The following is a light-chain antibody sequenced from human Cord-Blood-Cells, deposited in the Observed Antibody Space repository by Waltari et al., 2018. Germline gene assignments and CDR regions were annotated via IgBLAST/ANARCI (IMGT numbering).Light chain of an antibody. Sequence: IVMKQSDGILSLSRGERATHCSSASQSVSSSYLAWYQQKPGQPPRLLIYGASSRATGIPDRFSGSGSGTDFTLTISRLEPEDLAVYYCQQYGSSPRTFGQGTKVEIK. CDR3: QQYGSSPRT. CDR2: GAS. J-gene: IGKJ2*01. CDR1: QSVSSSY. V-gene: IGKV3-20*01.